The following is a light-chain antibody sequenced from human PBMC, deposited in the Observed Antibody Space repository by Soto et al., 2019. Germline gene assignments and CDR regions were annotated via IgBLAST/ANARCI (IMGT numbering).Light chain of an antibody. J-gene: IGKJ2*01. V-gene: IGKV1-9*01. Sequence: DIQLTQSPSFLSASVGDRVTITCRASQGINIFLAWFQPNPGTAPNRLISAASTLQSGGPSRFSGSGSETEFTLTITSLQPEDSATYYCQQRNSYPRTFGQGTKVDI. CDR1: QGINIF. CDR3: QQRNSYPRT. CDR2: AAS.